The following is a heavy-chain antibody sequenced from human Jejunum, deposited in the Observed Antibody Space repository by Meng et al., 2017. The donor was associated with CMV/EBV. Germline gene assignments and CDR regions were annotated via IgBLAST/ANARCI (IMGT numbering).Heavy chain of an antibody. J-gene: IGHJ4*02. D-gene: IGHD6-6*01. Sequence: GSLRLSGAAAGCSFRTWDRSCARQAPGKGLEWVATITGSGSRTHYADSVKGRFTISRDNSKKTLYLQINSLRVEDTAIYYCDASDYWGQGTQVTVSS. CDR2: ITGSGSRT. CDR1: GCSFRTWD. CDR3: DASDY. V-gene: IGHV3-23*01.